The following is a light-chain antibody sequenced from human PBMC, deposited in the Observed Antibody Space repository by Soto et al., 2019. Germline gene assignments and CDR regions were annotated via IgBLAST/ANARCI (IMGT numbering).Light chain of an antibody. Sequence: DIQMTQSPATLPASVGDRVTITCRASQSISSWLAWYQQKPGKAPKLLIYDASSLESGVPSRFSGSGSGTEFTLTISSLQPDDFATYYCQQYNSYSEVTFGHGTRLEIK. CDR2: DAS. CDR3: QQYNSYSEVT. V-gene: IGKV1-5*01. J-gene: IGKJ5*01. CDR1: QSISSW.